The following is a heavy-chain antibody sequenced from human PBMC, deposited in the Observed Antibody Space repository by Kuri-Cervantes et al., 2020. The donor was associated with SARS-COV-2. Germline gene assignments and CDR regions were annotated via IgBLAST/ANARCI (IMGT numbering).Heavy chain of an antibody. J-gene: IGHJ3*02. CDR1: GDRVSSNSAA. D-gene: IGHD6-19*01. V-gene: IGHV6-1*01. CDR3: ARGRGLETHIDAFDI. CDR2: TYYRSKWYN. Sequence: LRLSCAISGDRVSSNSAAWNWIRQSPSRGLEWLGRTYYRSKWYNDYAVSVISRIIINADTSTNQFSLQLKSVTPEDTAVYFCARGRGLETHIDAFDIWGQGTLVTVSS.